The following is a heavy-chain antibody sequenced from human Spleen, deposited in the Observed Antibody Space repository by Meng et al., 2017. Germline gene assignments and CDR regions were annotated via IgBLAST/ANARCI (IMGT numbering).Heavy chain of an antibody. V-gene: IGHV4-61*01. Sequence: SETLSLTCTVSGGSVSSGSYYWSWIRQPPGKGLEWIGYIYYSGSTNYNPSLKSRVTISVDTSKNQFSLKLSSVTAADTAVYYCARGEIVVVIRYYYYYGMDVWGQGTMVTVSS. CDR3: ARGEIVVVIRYYYYYGMDV. D-gene: IGHD3-22*01. CDR2: IYYSGST. CDR1: GGSVSSGSYY. J-gene: IGHJ6*02.